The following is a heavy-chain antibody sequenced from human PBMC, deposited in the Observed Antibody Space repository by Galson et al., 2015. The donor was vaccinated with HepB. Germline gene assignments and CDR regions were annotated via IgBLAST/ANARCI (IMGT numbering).Heavy chain of an antibody. CDR1: GFSFSDYY. Sequence: SLRLSCAASGFSFSDYYMNWIRQAPGKGLEWVSYISSSSSHTNYADSVKGRFTISRDNAKNSLYLQMNSLRAEDTAVYYCARGSLGYCSRNNCYLGYWGQGTLVTVSS. J-gene: IGHJ4*02. CDR2: ISSSSSHT. D-gene: IGHD2-2*01. V-gene: IGHV3-11*06. CDR3: ARGSLGYCSRNNCYLGY.